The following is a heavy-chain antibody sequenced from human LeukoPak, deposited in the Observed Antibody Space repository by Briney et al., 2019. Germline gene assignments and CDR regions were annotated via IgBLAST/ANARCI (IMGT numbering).Heavy chain of an antibody. CDR3: ANSVSSYRKRFDY. J-gene: IGHJ4*02. V-gene: IGHV3-23*01. CDR1: GFSFNSYD. D-gene: IGHD1-14*01. Sequence: PGGSLRLSCAASGFSFNSYDMSWVRQAPGKGLEWVSVISGSGYTTYYADSVEGRFTISRDNSKNTLYLQMNSLRAEDTAVYYCANSVSSYRKRFDYWGQGTLVAVSS. CDR2: ISGSGYTT.